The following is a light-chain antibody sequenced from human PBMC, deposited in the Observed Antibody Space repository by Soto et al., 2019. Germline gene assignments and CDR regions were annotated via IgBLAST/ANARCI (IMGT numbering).Light chain of an antibody. CDR2: DAS. Sequence: DIQMTQSPSSLSSSVGYIFTITCQASQDISNYLNWYQQKPGRAPKLLIYDASNRAIGIPARFSGSGSGTDFTLTISSLEPEDFAVYYCQQRSNWPLTFGGGTKVDI. CDR3: QQRSNWPLT. V-gene: IGKV1-33*01. CDR1: QDISNY. J-gene: IGKJ4*01.